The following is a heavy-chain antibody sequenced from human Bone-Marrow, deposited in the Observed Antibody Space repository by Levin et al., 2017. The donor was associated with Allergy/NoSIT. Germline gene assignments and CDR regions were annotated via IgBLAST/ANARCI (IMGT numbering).Heavy chain of an antibody. J-gene: IGHJ2*01. D-gene: IGHD3-22*01. CDR1: GFTFIASA. V-gene: IGHV3-23*01. Sequence: PGGSLRLSCTASGFTFIASAMSWVRQAPGKGLDWVSSLSSSSANTYSAASVKGRFTISRDNSKNTLFLQMNSLRADDPAVYYCARGPMYEHGSRGYSINWDFDLWGRGTLVTVSS. CDR3: ARGPMYEHGSRGYSINWDFDL. CDR2: LSSSSANT.